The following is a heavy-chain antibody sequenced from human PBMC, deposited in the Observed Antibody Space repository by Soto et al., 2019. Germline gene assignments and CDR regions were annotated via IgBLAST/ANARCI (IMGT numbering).Heavy chain of an antibody. D-gene: IGHD6-19*01. CDR3: ARDSRIAVAGTSHYYYYGMDV. CDR2: IIPIFGTA. CDR1: GGTFSSYA. V-gene: IGHV1-69*13. Sequence: SVKVSCKASGGTFSSYAISWVRQAPGQGLEWMGGIIPIFGTANYAQKFQGRVTITADESTSTACMELSSLRSEDTAVYYCARDSRIAVAGTSHYYYYGMDVWGQGTTVTVSS. J-gene: IGHJ6*02.